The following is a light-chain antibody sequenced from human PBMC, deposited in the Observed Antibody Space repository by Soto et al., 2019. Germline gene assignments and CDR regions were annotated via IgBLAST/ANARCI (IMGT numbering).Light chain of an antibody. CDR2: EVS. CDR1: SSDVGGSNY. CDR3: SSDAGSNNWV. J-gene: IGLJ3*02. V-gene: IGLV2-8*01. Sequence: QSVLTQPPSASGSPGQSVTISCTGTSSDVGGSNYVSWYQQHPGKAPKLMIYEVSKRPAGVPDRFSGCKSGNTASLTVSGLHAEEEADYYCSSDAGSNNWVFGGGTKLTVL.